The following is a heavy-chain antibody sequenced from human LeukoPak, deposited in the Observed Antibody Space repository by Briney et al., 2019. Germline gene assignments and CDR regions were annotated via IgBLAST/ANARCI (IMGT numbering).Heavy chain of an antibody. CDR3: ARGYSSSWWNYYYYMDV. CDR2: INPNSCGT. D-gene: IGHD6-13*01. V-gene: IGHV1-2*02. CDR1: VYTFTGYY. Sequence: ASVRVSCTASVYTFTGYYMHWVRQAPGQGLEWMGWINPNSCGTNYAQTFQGRVTITRDTSISTAYMELSRLRSDDTAVYYCARGYSSSWWNYYYYMDVWGKGTTVTVSS. J-gene: IGHJ6*03.